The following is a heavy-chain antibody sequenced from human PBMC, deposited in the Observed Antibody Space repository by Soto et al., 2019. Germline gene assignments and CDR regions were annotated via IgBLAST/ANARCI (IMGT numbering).Heavy chain of an antibody. CDR1: GFTISTHG. CDR3: AAATTWNFHFHY. CDR2: IWYDGSNK. V-gene: IGHV3-33*03. Sequence: QAQLVESGGGVVQPGTSLRLSCAASGFTISTHGMHWVRQAPGKGLEWLANIWYDGSNKFYAESVKGRFSISKDNSKNTLDLQMSSRRAEDTAVYYCAAATTWNFHFHYWGQGTQVTVSS. D-gene: IGHD1-7*01. J-gene: IGHJ4*02.